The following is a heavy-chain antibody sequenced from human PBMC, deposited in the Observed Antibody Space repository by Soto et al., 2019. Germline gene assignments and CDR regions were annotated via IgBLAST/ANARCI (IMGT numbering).Heavy chain of an antibody. CDR1: GFTFIPAW. Sequence: GGSLRRCCAVAGFTFIPAWMTSVRGAPGKGLEWVGRIKSKIDGGTTDFAAPVKGRFAISRDDSRNMVYFQMNSLEIEDTAVYYCTTDSHFTMKLVRFDYWGLGTLVTVSS. CDR2: IKSKIDGGTT. V-gene: IGHV3-15*07. D-gene: IGHD3-22*01. CDR3: TTDSHFTMKLVRFDY. J-gene: IGHJ4*01.